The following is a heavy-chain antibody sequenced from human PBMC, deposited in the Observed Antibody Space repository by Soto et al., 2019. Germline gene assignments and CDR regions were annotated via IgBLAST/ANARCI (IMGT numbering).Heavy chain of an antibody. D-gene: IGHD2-2*01. J-gene: IGHJ3*02. V-gene: IGHV3-48*01. Sequence: EVQLVESGGGLVQPGGSLRLSCAASGFTFSSYSMNWVRQAPGKGLEWVSYISSSSSTIYYADSVKGRFTISRANAKNSLYLQMNSLRAEDTAVYYCARVRKPARGSGDAFDIWGQGTMVTVSS. CDR3: ARVRKPARGSGDAFDI. CDR1: GFTFSSYS. CDR2: ISSSSSTI.